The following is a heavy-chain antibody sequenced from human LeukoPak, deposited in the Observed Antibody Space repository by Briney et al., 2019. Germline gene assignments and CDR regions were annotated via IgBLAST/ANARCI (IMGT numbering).Heavy chain of an antibody. V-gene: IGHV1-2*02. D-gene: IGHD7-27*01. CDR2: ISPSSGGT. Sequence: ASVKVSCKASGYTFTDYYVHWVRQAPGQGLEWMAWISPSSGGTNYAQKFQGRVTMTRDTSISTAYMELSSLRSDDTAVYYCARGWGFGSIDYWGQGTLVTVSS. CDR1: GYTFTDYY. CDR3: ARGWGFGSIDY. J-gene: IGHJ4*02.